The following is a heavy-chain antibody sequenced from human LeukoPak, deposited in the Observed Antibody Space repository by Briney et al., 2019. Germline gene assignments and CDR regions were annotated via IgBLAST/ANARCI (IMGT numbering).Heavy chain of an antibody. CDR2: IYYSGST. D-gene: IGHD3-9*01. V-gene: IGHV4-59*11. J-gene: IGHJ6*02. CDR1: GGSISSHY. Sequence: SETLSLTCTVSGGSISSHYWTWIRQPPGKGLEWIGYIYYSGSTNYNPSLKSRVSISVDTSKNQFSLKLSSVTAADTAVYYCASWFDWLSPYYYGMDVWGQGTTVTVSS. CDR3: ASWFDWLSPYYYGMDV.